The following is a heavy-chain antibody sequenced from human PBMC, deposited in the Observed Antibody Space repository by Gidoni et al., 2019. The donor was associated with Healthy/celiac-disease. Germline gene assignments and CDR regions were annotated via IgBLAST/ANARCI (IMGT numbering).Heavy chain of an antibody. CDR3: ARAPSSSSFLYYFDY. Sequence: QVQLQESGPGLVKPSWTLSLTCAVSGGSISSSNWWSWVRQPPGKGLEWIGEIYHSGSTNYNPSLKSRVTISVDKSKNQFSLKLSSVTAADTAVYYCARAPSSSSFLYYFDYWGQGTLVTVSS. V-gene: IGHV4-4*02. CDR2: IYHSGST. D-gene: IGHD6-6*01. CDR1: GGSISSSNW. J-gene: IGHJ4*02.